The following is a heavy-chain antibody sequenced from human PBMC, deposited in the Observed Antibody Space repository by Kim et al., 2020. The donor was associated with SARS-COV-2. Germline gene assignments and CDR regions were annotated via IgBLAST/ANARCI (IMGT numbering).Heavy chain of an antibody. J-gene: IGHJ4*02. D-gene: IGHD3-3*01. CDR1: GFTFSNYW. Sequence: GGSLRLSCTASGFTFSNYWMTWVRQAPGKGLEWVATTKSDGSEKYYMDSAKGRFTITRDTTKNSLYLQMNSLRAEDTAIYYCARDPESSTFYDFWSGYYAFDHWGQGTLVTVSS. V-gene: IGHV3-7*01. CDR3: ARDPESSTFYDFWSGYYAFDH. CDR2: TKSDGSEK.